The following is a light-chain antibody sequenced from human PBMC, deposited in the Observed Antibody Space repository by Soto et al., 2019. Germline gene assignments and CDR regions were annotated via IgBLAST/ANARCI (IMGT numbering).Light chain of an antibody. CDR3: QKYHSAPLT. CDR2: AAA. V-gene: IGKV1-27*01. J-gene: IGKJ4*01. CDR1: RSLQTW. Sequence: IQMTQSPSTLSASWGYIFTITFRASRSLQTWLAWYQQKPGKVPHRLLFAAATLHSGVPSRFSGSGSGTPFTLTISSLQPEDVATYYCQKYHSAPLTFGGGTKVDIK.